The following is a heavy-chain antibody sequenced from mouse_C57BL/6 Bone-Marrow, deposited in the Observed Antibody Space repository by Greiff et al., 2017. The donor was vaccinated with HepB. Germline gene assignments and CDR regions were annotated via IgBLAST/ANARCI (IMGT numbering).Heavy chain of an antibody. D-gene: IGHD1-1*01. CDR2: ISYDGSN. Sequence: EVKLLESGPGLVKPSQSLSLTCSVTGYSITSGYYWNWIRQFPGNKLEWMGYISYDGSNNYNPSLKNRISITRDTSKNQFFLKLNSVTTEDTATYYCARDGSTVVAHYAMDYWGQGTSVTVSS. V-gene: IGHV3-6*01. J-gene: IGHJ4*01. CDR1: GYSITSGYY. CDR3: ARDGSTVVAHYAMDY.